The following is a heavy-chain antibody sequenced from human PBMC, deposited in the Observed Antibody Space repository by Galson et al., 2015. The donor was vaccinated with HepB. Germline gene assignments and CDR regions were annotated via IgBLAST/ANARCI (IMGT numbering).Heavy chain of an antibody. CDR1: GFTVSSNY. Sequence: SLRLSCAASGFTVSSNYMSWVRQAPGKGLEWVSVIYSGGSTYYADSVKGRFTISRDNSKNTLYLQMNSLRAEDTAVYYCARDRWWGGSYRGNYYGMDVWGQGTTVTVSS. D-gene: IGHD1-26*01. CDR2: IYSGGST. V-gene: IGHV3-66*01. J-gene: IGHJ6*02. CDR3: ARDRWWGGSYRGNYYGMDV.